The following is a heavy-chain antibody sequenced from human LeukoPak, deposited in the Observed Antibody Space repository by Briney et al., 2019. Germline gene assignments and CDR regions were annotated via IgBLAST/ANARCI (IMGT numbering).Heavy chain of an antibody. J-gene: IGHJ6*02. CDR1: GFTFSSYG. D-gene: IGHD3-10*01. CDR3: AKDARELLWSLDV. Sequence: GGSLRLSCAASGFTFSSYGMHWVRQAPGKGLHWVAVMSYDGSDKYYADSVKGRFTISRDNSKNTLYLQMNSLRAEDTVVYYCAKDARELLWSLDVWGQGTTVTVSS. V-gene: IGHV3-30*18. CDR2: MSYDGSDK.